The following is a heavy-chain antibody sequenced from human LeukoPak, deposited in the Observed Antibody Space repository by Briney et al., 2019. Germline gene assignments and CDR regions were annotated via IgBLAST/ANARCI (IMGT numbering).Heavy chain of an antibody. CDR2: IDHSGST. Sequence: SETLSLTCAVYGGSFSGYYWSWIRQPPGKGLEWIGEIDHSGSTNFNPSLKSRVTISVDTSKNQFSLKLCSVTAADTAVYYCARGMARRAFDIWGQGTMVTVSS. CDR1: GGSFSGYY. V-gene: IGHV4-34*01. CDR3: ARGMARRAFDI. D-gene: IGHD5-24*01. J-gene: IGHJ3*02.